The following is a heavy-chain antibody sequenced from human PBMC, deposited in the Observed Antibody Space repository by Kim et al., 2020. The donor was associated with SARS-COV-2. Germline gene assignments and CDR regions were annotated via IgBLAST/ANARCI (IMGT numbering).Heavy chain of an antibody. Sequence: ASVKVSCKASGYTFTSYAMHWVRQAPGQRLEWMGWINAGNSNTKYSQKFQGRVTITRDTSASTAYMELSSLRSEDTAVYYCAREDYYYDSSGYPTIYYYYYGMDVWGQGTTVTVSS. CDR3: AREDYYYDSSGYPTIYYYYYGMDV. V-gene: IGHV1-3*01. CDR2: INAGNSNT. D-gene: IGHD3-22*01. J-gene: IGHJ6*02. CDR1: GYTFTSYA.